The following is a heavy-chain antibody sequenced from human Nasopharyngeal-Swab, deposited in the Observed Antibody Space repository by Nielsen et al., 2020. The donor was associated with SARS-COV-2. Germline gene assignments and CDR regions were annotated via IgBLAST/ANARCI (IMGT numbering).Heavy chain of an antibody. CDR2: INHSGST. CDR1: GGSFSGYY. J-gene: IGHJ6*02. D-gene: IGHD2-2*01. CDR3: ARGRGLGPAARSYYGMDV. V-gene: IGHV4-34*01. Sequence: GSLRLSCAVYGGSFSGYYWSWIRQPPGKGLEWIGEINHSGSTNYNPSLKSRVTISVDTSKNQFSLKLSSVTAADTAVYYCARGRGLGPAARSYYGMDVWGQGTTVTVSS.